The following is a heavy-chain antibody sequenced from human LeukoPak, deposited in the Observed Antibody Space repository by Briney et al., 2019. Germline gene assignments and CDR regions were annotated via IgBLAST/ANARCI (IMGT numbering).Heavy chain of an antibody. CDR2: IYPGDSDT. V-gene: IGHV5-51*01. CDR3: ARHRSPYYYDSSGYPLTTYYFDQ. D-gene: IGHD3-22*01. CDR1: GYSFTTYW. J-gene: IGHJ4*02. Sequence: GESLKISCKGSGYSFTTYWIGWVRQMPGKGLEWMGIIYPGDSDTTYSPSFEGQATISVDKSISTAYLQWSSLKASDTAMYYCARHRSPYYYDSSGYPLTTYYFDQWGQGTLVTVSS.